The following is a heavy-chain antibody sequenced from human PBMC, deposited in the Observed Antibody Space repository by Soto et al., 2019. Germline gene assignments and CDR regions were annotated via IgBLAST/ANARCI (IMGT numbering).Heavy chain of an antibody. V-gene: IGHV2-5*02. J-gene: IGHJ4*02. CDR1: GFSLTTSGVG. CDR3: AHRGYMYGNWDHGYFDY. D-gene: IGHD5-18*01. CDR2: IYWDADK. Sequence: QITLKESGPTRVKPTQTLALTCTFSGFSLTTSGVGVGWIRKTPGKALEWLAVIYWDADKRYSPSLKSRHTITKDTSKNQVVHTMAYMDPVDTATYFCAHRGYMYGNWDHGYFDYWCQGTLVTVSS.